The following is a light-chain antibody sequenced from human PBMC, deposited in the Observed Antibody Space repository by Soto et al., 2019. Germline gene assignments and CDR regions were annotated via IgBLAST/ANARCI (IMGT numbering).Light chain of an antibody. J-gene: IGKJ1*01. CDR3: MQGTCWAPT. V-gene: IGKV2-30*01. Sequence: DVVMTQSPPSLPVTLGQPASISCRSSQSVVYSDGNAYLNWFQQRPGQSPRRLIYTVSNRDSGVPDRVSGGGSGTDFKLKRHRVEAEEVGISCCMQGTCWAPTFGQGTKGAI. CDR2: TVS. CDR1: QSVVYSDGNAY.